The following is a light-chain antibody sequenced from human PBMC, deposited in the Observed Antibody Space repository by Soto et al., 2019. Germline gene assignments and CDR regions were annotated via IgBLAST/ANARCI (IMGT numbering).Light chain of an antibody. CDR2: HPS. Sequence: EIVLTQSPATLSLSPGERASLSCRASQRIGHTSLAWYQQKPGQPPTLLIYHPSRRATGLPDRFTGSGSGTDFTLTIGSLEPEDLAVYYCQQYPNGPLTFGGGTKVEIK. J-gene: IGKJ4*02. CDR1: QRIGHTS. V-gene: IGKV3-20*01. CDR3: QQYPNGPLT.